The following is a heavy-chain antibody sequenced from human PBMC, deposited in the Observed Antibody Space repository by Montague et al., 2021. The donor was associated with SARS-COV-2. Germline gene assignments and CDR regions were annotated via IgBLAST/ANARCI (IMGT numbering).Heavy chain of an antibody. CDR1: GGSFNDFY. CDR3: ARGLRLCNGGSCYFAWFDP. D-gene: IGHD2-15*01. Sequence: SETLSLTCVVYGGSFNDFYWSWIRQPPGKGLEWIGEVNFRGRTNYNPSLKSRATVSVDKSNNHFSLRLSSVTAADTAVYYCARGLRLCNGGSCYFAWFDPWGQGTPVTVSS. V-gene: IGHV4-34*01. J-gene: IGHJ5*02. CDR2: VNFRGRT.